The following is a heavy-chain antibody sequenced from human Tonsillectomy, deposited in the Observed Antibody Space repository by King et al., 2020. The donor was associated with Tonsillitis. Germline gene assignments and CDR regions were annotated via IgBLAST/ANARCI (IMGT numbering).Heavy chain of an antibody. J-gene: IGHJ4*02. Sequence: VQLVESGGGLAQPGRSLRLSCAASGFTFDDYAMHWVRQGPGKGLEWVSSISWNSGIIDYADYVQGRFSISRDNAKNYLYLQMNSLRAEDTALYYCVKCIASSSCGASQTGFDYWGQGPQVIVSS. V-gene: IGHV3-9*01. D-gene: IGHD6-13*01. CDR1: GFTFDDYA. CDR3: VKCIASSSCGASQTGFDY. CDR2: ISWNSGII.